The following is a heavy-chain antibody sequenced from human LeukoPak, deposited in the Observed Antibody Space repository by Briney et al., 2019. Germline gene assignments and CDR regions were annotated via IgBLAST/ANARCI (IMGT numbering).Heavy chain of an antibody. CDR3: ANTEYQRLGTDY. V-gene: IGHV3-11*04. Sequence: GGSLRLSCAASGFTFSDYYMSWLRQAPGKGLEWVSYISSDSSTIYYADSVKGRFTISRDNAKNSLFPQMNSLRTGDTAVYYCANTEYQRLGTDYWGQGTLVTVSS. CDR1: GFTFSDYY. J-gene: IGHJ4*02. D-gene: IGHD2-2*01. CDR2: ISSDSSTI.